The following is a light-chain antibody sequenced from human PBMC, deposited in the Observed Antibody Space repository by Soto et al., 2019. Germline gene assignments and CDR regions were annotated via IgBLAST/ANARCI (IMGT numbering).Light chain of an antibody. J-gene: IGLJ2*01. CDR2: SNN. CDR1: SSNIGSNT. CDR3: ATWDDTLNGVV. V-gene: IGLV1-44*01. Sequence: QAVVTQPPSASGTPGQRVTMSCSRSSSNIGSNTVNWYHQLPGTTPKLLMFSNNQRPSGVPDRFSGSKSGTSASLAISGLQSDDEADYYCATWDDTLNGVVFGGGTKLTVL.